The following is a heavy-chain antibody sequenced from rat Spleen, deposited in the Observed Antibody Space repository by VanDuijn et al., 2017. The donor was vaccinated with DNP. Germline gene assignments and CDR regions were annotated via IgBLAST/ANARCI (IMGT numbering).Heavy chain of an antibody. J-gene: IGHJ2*01. Sequence: EVQLVESGGGLVQPGGSLKLSCAASGFTFSDYYMAWVRQAPTKGLEWVAYISYDGGGSYYGDSVKGRFTISRDNAKSTLYLQMNSLRSEDMATYYCARWEAAFDYWGQGVMVTVSS. V-gene: IGHV5-22*01. CDR3: ARWEAAFDY. CDR2: ISYDGGGS. D-gene: IGHD1-2*01. CDR1: GFTFSDYY.